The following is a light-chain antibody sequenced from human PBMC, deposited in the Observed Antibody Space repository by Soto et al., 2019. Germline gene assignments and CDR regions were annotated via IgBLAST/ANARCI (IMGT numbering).Light chain of an antibody. CDR1: SSDSGDYKY. CDR3: SSYTSTSTRV. Sequence: QSALTQPASVSGSPGQSISISCTGTSSDSGDYKYVSWYQQHPGKAPKLMIYEVSKRPSGVSNRFSGSKSGNTASLTISGLQAEDEADYYCSSYTSTSTRVFGGGTKLTVL. CDR2: EVS. J-gene: IGLJ3*02. V-gene: IGLV2-14*01.